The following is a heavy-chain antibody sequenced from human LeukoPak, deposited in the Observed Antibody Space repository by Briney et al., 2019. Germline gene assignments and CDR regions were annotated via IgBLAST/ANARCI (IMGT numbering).Heavy chain of an antibody. V-gene: IGHV3-48*01. CDR1: GFTFSSYA. CDR3: ARPRYYNFWSGYSFDY. Sequence: GGSLRLSCAASGFTFSSYAMSWVRQAPGKGLEWVSYISSSSSTIYYADSVKGRFTISRDNAKNSLYLQMNSLRAEDTAVYYCARPRYYNFWSGYSFDYWGQGTLVTVSS. D-gene: IGHD3-3*01. J-gene: IGHJ4*02. CDR2: ISSSSSTI.